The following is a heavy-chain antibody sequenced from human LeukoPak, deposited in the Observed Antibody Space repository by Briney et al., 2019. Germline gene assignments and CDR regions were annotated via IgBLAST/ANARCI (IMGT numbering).Heavy chain of an antibody. D-gene: IGHD1-26*01. J-gene: IGHJ5*02. CDR2: INHSGST. CDR3: ARLSYIHNWFDP. CDR1: GGSFSGYY. Sequence: SETLSLTCAVYGGSFSGYYWSWIRQPPGKGLEWIGEINHSGSTNYNPSFKSRVTISVDTSKNQFSLKLSSVTAADTAVYYCARLSYIHNWFDPWGQGTLVTVSS. V-gene: IGHV4-34*01.